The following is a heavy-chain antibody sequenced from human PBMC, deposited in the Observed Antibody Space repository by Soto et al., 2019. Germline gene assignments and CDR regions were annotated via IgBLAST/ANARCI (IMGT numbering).Heavy chain of an antibody. V-gene: IGHV4-39*01. CDR1: GGSISSSSYY. D-gene: IGHD2-15*01. CDR3: ASPLSSSLGVYYFDY. J-gene: IGHJ4*02. Sequence: QLQLQESSPGLVKPSETLSLTCTVSGGSISSSSYYWGWIRQPPGKGLEWIGSIYYSGSTYYNPSLKSRVTIAVDTSKNQFSLKLSSVTAADTAVYYCASPLSSSLGVYYFDYWGQGTLVTVSS. CDR2: IYYSGST.